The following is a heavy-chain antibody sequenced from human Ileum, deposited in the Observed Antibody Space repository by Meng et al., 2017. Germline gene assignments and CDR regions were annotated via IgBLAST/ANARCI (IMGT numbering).Heavy chain of an antibody. D-gene: IGHD3-16*01. V-gene: IGHV4-34*01. Sequence: VQLQKWGAGLLKPSEPLSLTCAVYGGSFSGYYWSWIRQPPGKGLEWIGEINHSGSTNYNPSLKSRVTISVDTSKNQFSLKLSSVTAADTAVYYCARGGGRYGPDFDYWGQGTLVTVSS. CDR2: INHSGST. CDR3: ARGGGRYGPDFDY. CDR1: GGSFSGYY. J-gene: IGHJ4*02.